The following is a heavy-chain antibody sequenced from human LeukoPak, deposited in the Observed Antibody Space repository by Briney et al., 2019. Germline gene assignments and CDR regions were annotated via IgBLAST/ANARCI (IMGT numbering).Heavy chain of an antibody. Sequence: SETLSLTCTVSGDSINSDSYYWSWIRQPAGKGLEWIGRIYTSGSADYNASLKSRVTISVDMSKNQFSLKLSSVTAADTAVYYCARDQPDSSGHWGFDYWGQGTLVTVSS. V-gene: IGHV4-61*02. CDR2: IYTSGSA. CDR1: GDSINSDSYY. CDR3: ARDQPDSSGHWGFDY. J-gene: IGHJ4*02. D-gene: IGHD3-22*01.